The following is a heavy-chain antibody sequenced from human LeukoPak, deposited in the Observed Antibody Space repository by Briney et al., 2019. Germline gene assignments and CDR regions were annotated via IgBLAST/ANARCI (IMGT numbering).Heavy chain of an antibody. D-gene: IGHD2-2*01. CDR1: GFTFDDYA. V-gene: IGHV3-9*03. J-gene: IGHJ4*02. Sequence: GGSLRLSCAASGFTFDDYAMHWVRQAPGKGLEWVSGISWNSGSIGYADSVKGRFTIPRDNAKNSLYLQMNSLRAEDMALYYCAKGREGVPAAPIDYWGQGTLVTVSS. CDR2: ISWNSGSI. CDR3: AKGREGVPAAPIDY.